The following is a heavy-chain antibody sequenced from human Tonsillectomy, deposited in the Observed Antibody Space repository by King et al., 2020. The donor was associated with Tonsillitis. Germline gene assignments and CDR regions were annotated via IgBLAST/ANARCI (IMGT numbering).Heavy chain of an antibody. J-gene: IGHJ3*02. CDR2: INYSSSYT. CDR1: GFTFSTSG. D-gene: IGHD3-10*01. Sequence: QLVQSGGGLVKPGGSLRLLCAASGFTFSTSGMNWVRQAPGKGLEWVSSINYSSSYTFYADSVKGRFTISRDNAKNSLYLQMNSLRAEDTAVYYCARHYYGSGSYDDAFDIWGQGTMVTVSS. V-gene: IGHV3-21*01. CDR3: ARHYYGSGSYDDAFDI.